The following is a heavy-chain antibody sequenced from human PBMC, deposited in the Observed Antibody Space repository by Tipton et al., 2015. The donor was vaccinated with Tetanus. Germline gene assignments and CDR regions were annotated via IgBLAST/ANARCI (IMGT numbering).Heavy chain of an antibody. CDR2: ISYDGSKK. D-gene: IGHD4-11*01. CDR3: AKDRSYSGYNFHYGIDV. CDR1: GFTFTHYG. V-gene: IGHV3-30*18. Sequence: SLRLSCAASGFTFTHYGMHWVRQAPGTGLEWVAVISYDGSKKYYADSVKGRFTISRDNPNSTLYLEMNSLRAEDTALYYCAKDRSYSGYNFHYGIDVWGQGTSVTVSS. J-gene: IGHJ6*02.